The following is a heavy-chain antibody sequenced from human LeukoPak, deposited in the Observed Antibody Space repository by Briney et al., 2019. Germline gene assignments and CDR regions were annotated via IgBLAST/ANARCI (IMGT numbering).Heavy chain of an antibody. Sequence: ASVTVSCKASGYTFTSYAMHWVRQAPGRRLEWMGWINAGNGNTKYSQKFQGRVTITRDTSTSTAYMELSSLRSEDTAVYYCATQDIVVVPAAPFNYYYYGMDVWGKETTVTVSS. V-gene: IGHV1-3*01. CDR1: GYTFTSYA. J-gene: IGHJ6*04. CDR3: ATQDIVVVPAAPFNYYYYGMDV. D-gene: IGHD2-2*01. CDR2: INAGNGNT.